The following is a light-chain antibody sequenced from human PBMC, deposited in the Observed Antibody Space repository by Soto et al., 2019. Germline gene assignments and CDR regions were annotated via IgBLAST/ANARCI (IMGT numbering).Light chain of an antibody. Sequence: QSALTQPRSVSGSPGQSVTISCTGANSDVGGYIYVSWYQQPPGKAPKLIIYDVTERPSGVPDRFSGSKSGNTASLTISGLQDEDEGDYYCASYAGNSVIFGGGTKLTVL. V-gene: IGLV2-11*01. J-gene: IGLJ2*01. CDR3: ASYAGNSVI. CDR1: NSDVGGYIY. CDR2: DVT.